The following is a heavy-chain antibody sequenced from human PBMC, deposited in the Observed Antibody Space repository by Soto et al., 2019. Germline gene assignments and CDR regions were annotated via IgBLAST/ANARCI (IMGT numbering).Heavy chain of an antibody. Sequence: SETLSLTCTVSGGSISSSSYYWGWIHQPPGKGLEWIGSIYYSGSTYYNPSLKSRVTISVDTPKNQFSLKLSSVTAADTAVYYCARLPGTSSVVLYSGSYFWFDPWRQGTLVTVSS. J-gene: IGHJ5*02. CDR2: IYYSGST. CDR1: GGSISSSSYY. D-gene: IGHD1-26*01. V-gene: IGHV4-39*01. CDR3: ARLPGTSSVVLYSGSYFWFDP.